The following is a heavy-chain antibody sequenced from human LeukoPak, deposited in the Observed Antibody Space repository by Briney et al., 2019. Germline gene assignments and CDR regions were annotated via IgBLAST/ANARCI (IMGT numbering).Heavy chain of an antibody. D-gene: IGHD3-22*01. J-gene: IGHJ3*02. CDR1: GYSISSGYY. CDR2: IYHSGST. CDR3: AITHYYDSSGYPPRSAFDI. Sequence: SETLSLTCTVSGYSISSGYYWGWIRQPPGKGLEWIGSIYHSGSTYYNPSLKSRVTISVDTSKNQFSLKLSSVTAADTAVYYCAITHYYDSSGYPPRSAFDIWGQGTMVTVSS. V-gene: IGHV4-38-2*02.